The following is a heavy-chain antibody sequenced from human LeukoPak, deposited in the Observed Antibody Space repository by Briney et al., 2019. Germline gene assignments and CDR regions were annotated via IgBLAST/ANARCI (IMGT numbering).Heavy chain of an antibody. CDR1: GGSISSGDYY. CDR2: IYYSGTT. J-gene: IGHJ5*02. V-gene: IGHV4-31*03. CDR3: ARYCSHRSGYSNWLDP. D-gene: IGHD3-22*01. Sequence: SETLSLTCTVSGGSISSGDYYWGWIRQRPGKGLEWFGYIYYSGTTYYNPSLKSRLTISVDTSKNQFSLQFSSVTAADTAVYYCARYCSHRSGYSNWLDPWGQGILVTVSS.